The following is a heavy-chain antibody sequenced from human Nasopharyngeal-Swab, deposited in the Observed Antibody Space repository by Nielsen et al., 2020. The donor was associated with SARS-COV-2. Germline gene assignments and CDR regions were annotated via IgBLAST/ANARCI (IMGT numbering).Heavy chain of an antibody. J-gene: IGHJ5*02. CDR3: ARMYYDFWSGYYEVNNWFDP. Sequence: WIRQPPGKGLEWIGSIYYSGSTYYNPSLKSRVTISVDTSKNQFSLKLSSVTAADTAVYYCARMYYDFWSGYYEVNNWFDPWGQGTLVTVSS. V-gene: IGHV4-39*01. D-gene: IGHD3-3*01. CDR2: IYYSGST.